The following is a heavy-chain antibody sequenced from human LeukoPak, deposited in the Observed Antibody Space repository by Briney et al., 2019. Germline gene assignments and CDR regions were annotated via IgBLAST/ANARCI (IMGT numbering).Heavy chain of an antibody. V-gene: IGHV4-61*01. CDR3: ATVRWNDGDAFDI. CDR1: GGAVSSGSYY. Sequence: SETLSLTCSVSGGAVSSGSYYWSWILQPPGQGLEWIGYSSYSGSTSYNPSLKSRVTIAVDTAKNQFSLRLSSVTAADTAVYYCATVRWNDGDAFDIWGQGTMVTVSS. CDR2: SSYSGST. J-gene: IGHJ3*02. D-gene: IGHD1-1*01.